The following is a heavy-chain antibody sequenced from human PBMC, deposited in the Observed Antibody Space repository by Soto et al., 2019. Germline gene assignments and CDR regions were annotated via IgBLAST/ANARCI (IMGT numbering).Heavy chain of an antibody. CDR3: SRSLDY. CDR2: INQDGSEK. J-gene: IGHJ4*02. V-gene: IGHV3-7*01. CDR1: GFTFSSYW. Sequence: GGSLRLSCASSGFTFSSYWMDWVRQAPGKGLEWVADINQDGSEKNYVGSVKGRFTISRDNAKNSLYLQMSSLTAEDSALYYCSRSLDYWGQGTRVTVSS.